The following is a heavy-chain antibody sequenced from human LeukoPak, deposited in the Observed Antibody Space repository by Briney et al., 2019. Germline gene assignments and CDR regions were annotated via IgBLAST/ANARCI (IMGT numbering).Heavy chain of an antibody. Sequence: SQTLSLTCTVSGGSISSGSYYWSWIRQPAGKGLEWIGRIYTSGSTNYNPSLKSRVTISVDTSKNQFSLKLSSVTAADTAVYYCARDGSGYSLDYWGQGTLVTVSS. D-gene: IGHD3-22*01. CDR3: ARDGSGYSLDY. V-gene: IGHV4-61*02. CDR2: IYTSGST. CDR1: GGSISSGSYY. J-gene: IGHJ4*02.